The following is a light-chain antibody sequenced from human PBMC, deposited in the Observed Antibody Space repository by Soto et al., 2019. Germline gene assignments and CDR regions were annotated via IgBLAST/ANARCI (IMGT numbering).Light chain of an antibody. V-gene: IGLV4-60*02. CDR2: LEGSGSY. Sequence: QSVLAQSSSASASLGSSVKRTCTLSSGHSTYIIAWHQLQPGKAPRYLMNLEGSGSYNKGSGVPDRFSGSSSGADRYLTISNLQFEDEADYYCETWDTNTRVFGTGTKLTVL. CDR3: ETWDTNTRV. CDR1: SGHSTYI. J-gene: IGLJ1*01.